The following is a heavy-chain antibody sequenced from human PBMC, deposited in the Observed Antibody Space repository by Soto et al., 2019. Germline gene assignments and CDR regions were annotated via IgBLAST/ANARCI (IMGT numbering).Heavy chain of an antibody. J-gene: IGHJ5*02. V-gene: IGHV1-69*05. CDR3: ARGVRPEYYYGSGSYYNSDWFDP. CDR1: GGTFSSYA. CDR2: IIPIFGTA. Sequence: SVKVSCKASGGTFSSYAISWVRQAPGQGLEWMGGIIPIFGTANYAQKLQGRVTMTTDTSTSTAYMELRSLRSDDTAVYYCARGVRPEYYYGSGSYYNSDWFDPWGQGTLVTISS. D-gene: IGHD3-10*01.